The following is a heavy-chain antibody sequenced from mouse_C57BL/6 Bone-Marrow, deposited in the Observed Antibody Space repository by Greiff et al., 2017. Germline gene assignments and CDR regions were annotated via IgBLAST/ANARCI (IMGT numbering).Heavy chain of an antibody. CDR3: ARRIYYDCEEWFAY. D-gene: IGHD2-4*01. CDR2: IYPSDSET. V-gene: IGHV1-61*01. J-gene: IGHJ3*01. CDR1: GYTFTSYW. Sequence: QVQLQQPGAELVRPGSSVKLSCKASGYTFTSYWMDWVKQRPGQGLEWIGNIYPSDSETHYNQKFKDKATLTVDKSSSTAYMQLSSLTSEDSAVYYCARRIYYDCEEWFAYWGQGTLVTVSA.